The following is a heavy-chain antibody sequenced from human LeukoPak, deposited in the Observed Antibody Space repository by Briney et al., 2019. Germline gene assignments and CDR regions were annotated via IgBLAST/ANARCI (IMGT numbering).Heavy chain of an antibody. Sequence: GGSLRLSCAASGFTFSTYWMHWVRQAPGTGLVWVSLINSDGSSTNYADSVKGRFTVSRDNAKNTLYLQMNSLRAEDTAVYYCATDVPAVTIFGYWGQGTLVTVSS. J-gene: IGHJ4*02. D-gene: IGHD2-2*01. CDR1: GFTFSTYW. V-gene: IGHV3-74*01. CDR3: ATDVPAVTIFGY. CDR2: INSDGSST.